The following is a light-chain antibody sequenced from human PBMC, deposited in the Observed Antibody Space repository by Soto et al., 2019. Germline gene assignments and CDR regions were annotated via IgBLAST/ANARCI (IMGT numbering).Light chain of an antibody. V-gene: IGKV3-11*01. CDR3: QQGGT. Sequence: PGERATLSCRASQSVRSYLGWYQQRPGQAPRLLIYDASNRATGIPARFSGSGSGTDFTLTISSLEPEDFALYYCQQGGTFGQGTRLEIK. CDR1: QSVRSY. J-gene: IGKJ5*01. CDR2: DAS.